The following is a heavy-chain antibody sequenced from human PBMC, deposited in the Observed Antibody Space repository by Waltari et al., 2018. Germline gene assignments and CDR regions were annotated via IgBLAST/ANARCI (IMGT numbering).Heavy chain of an antibody. D-gene: IGHD1-1*01. Sequence: QVQLQESGPGLVKPSQTLSLTCTVSGGSISSGGYYWSWIRQHPGKGLEWIGYIYYSGSTYYNPSLKSRVTISVDTSKNQGSLKLSSVTAADTAVYYCARVNKYRLTHYYYYMDVWGKGTTVTVSS. CDR3: ARVNKYRLTHYYYYMDV. CDR1: GGSISSGGYY. CDR2: IYYSGST. V-gene: IGHV4-31*03. J-gene: IGHJ6*03.